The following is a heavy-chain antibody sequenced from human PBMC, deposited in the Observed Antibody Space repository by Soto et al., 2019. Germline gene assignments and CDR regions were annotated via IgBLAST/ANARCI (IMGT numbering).Heavy chain of an antibody. CDR3: ARDQSWHDLVWWFDP. CDR1: GFTFTSSA. Sequence: GASVKVSCKASGFTFTSSAMQWVRQARGQRLEWIGWIVVGSGNTNYAQKFQGRVTITADESTSTAYMELSSLRSEDTAVYYCARDQSWHDLVWWFDPWGQGTLVTVSS. D-gene: IGHD1-1*01. V-gene: IGHV1-58*02. CDR2: IVVGSGNT. J-gene: IGHJ5*02.